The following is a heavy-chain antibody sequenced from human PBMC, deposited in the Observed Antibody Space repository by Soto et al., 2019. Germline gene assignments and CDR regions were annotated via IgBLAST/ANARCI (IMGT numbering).Heavy chain of an antibody. D-gene: IGHD2-15*01. V-gene: IGHV1-18*01. CDR1: GYTFTSYG. J-gene: IGHJ6*02. CDR3: AREGCSGGSCYPFHPNGMDV. CDR2: ISAYNGNT. Sequence: VASVKVSCKASGYTFTSYGISWVRQAPGQGLEWMGWISAYNGNTNCAQKLQGRVTMTTDTSTSTAYMELRSLRSDDTAVYYCAREGCSGGSCYPFHPNGMDVWGQGTTVTVSS.